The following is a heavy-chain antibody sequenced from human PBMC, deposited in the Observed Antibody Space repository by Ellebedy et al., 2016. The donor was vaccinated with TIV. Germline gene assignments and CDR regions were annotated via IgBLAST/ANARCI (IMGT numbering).Heavy chain of an antibody. CDR2: IRSKANSYAT. CDR1: GFTFSGSA. D-gene: IGHD6-6*01. CDR3: TRHAGITARYGMDV. V-gene: IGHV3-73*01. Sequence: GESLKISCAASGFTFSGSAMHWVRQASGKGLEWVGRIRSKANSYATAYAASVKGRFTISRDDSKNTAYLQMNSLKTEDTAVYYCTRHAGITARYGMDVWGQGTTVTVSS. J-gene: IGHJ6*02.